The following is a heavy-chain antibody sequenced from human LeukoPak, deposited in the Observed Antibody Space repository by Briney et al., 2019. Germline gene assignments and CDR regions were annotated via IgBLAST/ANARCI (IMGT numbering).Heavy chain of an antibody. J-gene: IGHJ4*02. CDR3: VRDRDYYAIDY. CDR1: GFTFTSYW. V-gene: IGHV3-7*01. D-gene: IGHD3-22*01. Sequence: GGSLRLSCAASGFTFTSYWMGWVRQAPGKGLEWVVNVAKDGHGKNYVGSVKGRFTISRDNARNSVHLQMNSLRADDTAVYYCVRDRDYYAIDYWGQGTLVTVSS. CDR2: VAKDGHGK.